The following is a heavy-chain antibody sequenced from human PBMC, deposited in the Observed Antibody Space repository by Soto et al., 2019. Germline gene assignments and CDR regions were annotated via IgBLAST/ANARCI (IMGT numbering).Heavy chain of an antibody. CDR1: GYTFTTYW. CDR3: ACPRQDYGYRAYDY. CDR2: IDPSDSYT. J-gene: IGHJ4*02. D-gene: IGHD5-18*01. V-gene: IGHV5-10-1*01. Sequence: GESLKISCQGSGYTFTTYWITCVRQMPGRGLEWMGMIDPSDSYTNYSPSFQGHVTISADKSTNTAYLEWRSLKASDSAIYYCACPRQDYGYRAYDYWGQGKFVAVSS.